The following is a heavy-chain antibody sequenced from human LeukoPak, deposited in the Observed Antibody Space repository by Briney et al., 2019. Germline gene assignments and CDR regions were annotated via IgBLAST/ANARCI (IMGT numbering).Heavy chain of an antibody. D-gene: IGHD5-18*01. CDR1: GGSISSYY. V-gene: IGHV4-4*07. J-gene: IGHJ6*03. Sequence: SETLSLTCTVSGGSISSYYWSWIRQPAGKGLEWIGRIYTSGSTNYNPSLKSRVTMSVDTSKNQFSLKLSSVTAADTAVYYCARGRDTRDYYYMDVWGKGTTVTVSS. CDR3: ARGRDTRDYYYMDV. CDR2: IYTSGST.